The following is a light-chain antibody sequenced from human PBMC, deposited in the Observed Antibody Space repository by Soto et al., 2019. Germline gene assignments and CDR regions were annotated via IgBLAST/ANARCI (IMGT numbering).Light chain of an antibody. CDR2: GAS. V-gene: IGKV3-15*01. CDR1: QSVSSN. CDR3: QQYGSSPQWT. Sequence: EIVMTQSPATLSVSPGERATLSCRASQSVSSNLAWYQQKPGQAPRLLIYGASTRATGIPARFSGSGSGTDFTLTISRLEPEDFAVYYCQQYGSSPQWTFGQGTKVEIK. J-gene: IGKJ1*01.